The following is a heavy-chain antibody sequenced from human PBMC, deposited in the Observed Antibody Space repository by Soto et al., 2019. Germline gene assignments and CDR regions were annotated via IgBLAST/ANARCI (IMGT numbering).Heavy chain of an antibody. CDR3: ARGVTLVRGVIHTPYFDY. J-gene: IGHJ4*02. D-gene: IGHD3-10*01. V-gene: IGHV4-31*03. Sequence: QVQLQESGPGLVKPSQTLSLTCTVSSGSISSGGYYWSWIRQHPGKGLEWIGYIYYSGSTYYNPSLQSRVTLSVETSKNQFSLKLSSVTAADTAVYYCARGVTLVRGVIHTPYFDYWGQGALVTVSS. CDR1: SGSISSGGYY. CDR2: IYYSGST.